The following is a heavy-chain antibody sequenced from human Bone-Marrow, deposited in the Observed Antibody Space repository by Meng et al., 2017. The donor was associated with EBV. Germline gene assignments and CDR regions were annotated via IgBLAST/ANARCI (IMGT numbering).Heavy chain of an antibody. V-gene: IGHV1-2*06. CDR1: GYTFTGYY. CDR2: INPNSGDT. Sequence: GQLVQSGVEVQKPGASVKVSCKASGYTFTGYYMHWVRQAPGQGLEWMGRINPNSGDTNYAQKFQGRVTMTRDTSISTAYMELSRLRSDDTAVYYCARAKAAAAGTLIDYWGQGTLVTVSS. CDR3: ARAKAAAAGTLIDY. J-gene: IGHJ4*02. D-gene: IGHD6-13*01.